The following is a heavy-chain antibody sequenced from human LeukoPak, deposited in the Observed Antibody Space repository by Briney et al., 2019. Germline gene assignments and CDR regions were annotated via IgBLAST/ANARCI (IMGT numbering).Heavy chain of an antibody. CDR1: GGSISSGGYY. CDR3: ARERVAKWYFDY. Sequence: PSETLSLTCTVSGGSISSGGYYWSWIRQHPGKGLEWIGYIYYSGSTCYNPSLKSRVTISVDTSKNQFSLKLSSVTAADTAVYYCARERVAKWYFDYWGQGTLVTVSS. D-gene: IGHD1-26*01. V-gene: IGHV4-31*03. J-gene: IGHJ4*02. CDR2: IYYSGST.